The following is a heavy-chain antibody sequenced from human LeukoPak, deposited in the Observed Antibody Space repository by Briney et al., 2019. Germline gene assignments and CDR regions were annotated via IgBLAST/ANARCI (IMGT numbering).Heavy chain of an antibody. J-gene: IGHJ3*02. V-gene: IGHV3-30*18. CDR1: GFTFSSYG. CDR2: ISYDGSNK. Sequence: GGSLRLSCAASGFTFSSYGMHWVRQAPGKGLEWVAIISYDGSNKFYADSVKGRFTISRDNSKNTLYLQMNSLTAEDTAVYYCAKFQGGYNVGGAFDMWGQGTMVTVSS. D-gene: IGHD5-24*01. CDR3: AKFQGGYNVGGAFDM.